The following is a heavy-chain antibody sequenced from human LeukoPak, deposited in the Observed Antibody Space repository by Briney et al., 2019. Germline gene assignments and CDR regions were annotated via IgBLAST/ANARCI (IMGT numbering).Heavy chain of an antibody. V-gene: IGHV1-2*02. CDR2: INPNSGGT. CDR1: GYTFTGYY. J-gene: IGHJ4*02. CDR3: ARAVTYYYDSSGYYYFDY. Sequence: GASVKVSCKASGYTFTGYYMHWVRQAPGQGLEWMGWINPNSGGTNYAQKFQGRVTMTRDTSISTAYMELSRLRSDDTAVYYCARAVTYYYDSSGYYYFDYWGQGTLVTVSS. D-gene: IGHD3-22*01.